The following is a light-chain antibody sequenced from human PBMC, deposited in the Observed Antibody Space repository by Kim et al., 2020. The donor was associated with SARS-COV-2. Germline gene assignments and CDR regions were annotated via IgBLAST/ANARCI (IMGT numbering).Light chain of an antibody. CDR2: DAS. V-gene: IGKV1-39*01. CDR1: QIISSY. J-gene: IGKJ1*01. Sequence: DIQMTQSPSSLSASVGDRVTITCRASQIISSYLNWYQQKPGKAPKLLIYDASSLQSGVPSRFSGSGSGTDFTLTISSLQPEDFATYYCQQSNSTPRTFGQGTKVDIK. CDR3: QQSNSTPRT.